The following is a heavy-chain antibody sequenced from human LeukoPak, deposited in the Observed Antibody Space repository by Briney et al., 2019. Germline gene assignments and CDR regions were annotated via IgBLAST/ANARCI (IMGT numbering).Heavy chain of an antibody. CDR3: ARELPFDY. J-gene: IGHJ4*02. CDR2: INGDGSST. Sequence: GGSLRLSCAASGFTFSSYWMHWVRQAPGKGLVWISRINGDGSSTTYADSVKGRFTISRDNAKNTVYLQMNSLRAEDTAVYYCARELPFDYWGQGTLVTVSS. CDR1: GFTFSSYW. V-gene: IGHV3-74*01.